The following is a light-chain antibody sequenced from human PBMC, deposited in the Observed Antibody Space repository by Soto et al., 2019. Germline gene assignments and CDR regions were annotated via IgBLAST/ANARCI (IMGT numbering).Light chain of an antibody. CDR2: EVS. V-gene: IGLV2-14*01. Sequence: QSALTQPASVSGSPGQSITISCTGTSSDVGGYNYVSWYQQHPGKAPKLMIYEVSTRPSGVSNRFSGSKSGNTASLTISGLQAEDEADYYCSSYTSSSIGVFGTGTKLTVL. CDR3: SSYTSSSIGV. J-gene: IGLJ1*01. CDR1: SSDVGGYNY.